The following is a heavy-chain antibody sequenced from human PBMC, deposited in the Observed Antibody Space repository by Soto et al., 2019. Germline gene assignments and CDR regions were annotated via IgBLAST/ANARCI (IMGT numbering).Heavy chain of an antibody. J-gene: IGHJ4*02. CDR1: GFTFSSYA. CDR3: AIIPPTYYFAS. Sequence: GGSLRLSCAASGFTFSSYAMSWVRQAPGKGLEWVSAISGSGGSTYYADSVKGRVTISRDNSKNTLNLQMNSLRAEDTAVYYCAIIPPTYYFASWGKGTLVTVSS. V-gene: IGHV3-23*01. CDR2: ISGSGGST. D-gene: IGHD3-16*02.